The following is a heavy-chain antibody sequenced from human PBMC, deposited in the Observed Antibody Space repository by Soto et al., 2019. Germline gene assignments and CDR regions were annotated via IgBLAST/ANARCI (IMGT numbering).Heavy chain of an antibody. Sequence: QVQLVESGGGVVHPERSLRLSCSASEFTFSSYAMHWVRQAPGKGLEWVAGISYDGGHKFYVDSVRGRFTISRDSSKTTVFLQMNSLRPEDTAAYYCARVKTDYSNPRGPFFFYGKDVWGQGTTVTVSS. CDR3: ARVKTDYSNPRGPFFFYGKDV. J-gene: IGHJ6*02. D-gene: IGHD4-4*01. V-gene: IGHV3-30-3*01. CDR1: EFTFSSYA. CDR2: ISYDGGHK.